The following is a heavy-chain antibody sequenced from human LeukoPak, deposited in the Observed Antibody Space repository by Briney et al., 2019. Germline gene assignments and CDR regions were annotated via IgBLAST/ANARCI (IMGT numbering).Heavy chain of an antibody. CDR1: GASISSYY. D-gene: IGHD3-9*01. Sequence: TSETLSLTCTVSGASISSYYWSWIRQPPGKGLEWIAYKYYSGSTDSNPSLKSRVSVSVDTSKNQFSLKLSSVTAADTAIYYCARHRFAWYDFDIWGQGTMVTVSS. CDR3: ARHRFAWYDFDI. CDR2: KYYSGST. V-gene: IGHV4-59*08. J-gene: IGHJ3*02.